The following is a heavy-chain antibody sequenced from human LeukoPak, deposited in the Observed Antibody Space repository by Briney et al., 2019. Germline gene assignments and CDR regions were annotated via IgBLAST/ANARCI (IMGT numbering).Heavy chain of an antibody. D-gene: IGHD7-27*01. CDR3: ARRAGDHYYFDY. CDR1: GYTSTSYY. J-gene: IGHJ4*02. V-gene: IGHV1-46*01. CDR2: IDPSSGST. Sequence: ASVKVSCKASGYTSTSYYMHWVRQAPGQGLEWMGIIDPSSGSTSYAQKFQDRVKMTRDTSRSTVYMELSSLRSEDTAVYYCARRAGDHYYFDYWGQGTLVTVSS.